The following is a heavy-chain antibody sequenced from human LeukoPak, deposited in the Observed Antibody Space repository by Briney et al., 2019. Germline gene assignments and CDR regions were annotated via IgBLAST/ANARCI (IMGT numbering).Heavy chain of an antibody. CDR3: ASGRERPTGWYNWFDP. D-gene: IGHD1-14*01. Sequence: GASVKVSCKASGYSFTSYDINWVRQATGQGLEWMGWMNPNSGNTGYAQKFQGRVTMTRNTSISTAYMELSSLRSEDRAVYYWASGRERPTGWYNWFDPWGQGTLVTVSS. V-gene: IGHV1-8*01. J-gene: IGHJ5*02. CDR1: GYSFTSYD. CDR2: MNPNSGNT.